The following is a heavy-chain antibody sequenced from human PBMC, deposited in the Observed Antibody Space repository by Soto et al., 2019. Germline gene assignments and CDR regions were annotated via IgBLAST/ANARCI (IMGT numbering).Heavy chain of an antibody. CDR1: GYSFTSYW. CDR3: ARQFGGVFWSGNQQDYYYYYGMDV. CDR2: IYPGDSDT. D-gene: IGHD3-3*01. J-gene: IGHJ6*02. V-gene: IGHV5-51*01. Sequence: PGESLKISCKGSGYSFTSYWIGWVRQMPGKGLEWMGIIYPGDSDTRYSPSFQGQATISADKSISTAYLQWSSLKASDTAMYYCARQFGGVFWSGNQQDYYYYYGMDVWDQGTTVTVSS.